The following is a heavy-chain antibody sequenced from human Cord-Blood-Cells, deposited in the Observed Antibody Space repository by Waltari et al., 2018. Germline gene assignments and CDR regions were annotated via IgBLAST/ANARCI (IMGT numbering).Heavy chain of an antibody. CDR3: ARETRELVFDY. D-gene: IGHD1-26*01. J-gene: IGHJ4*02. Sequence: QVQLVESGGGVVQPGRSLRLSCAASGFTFSSYGMPWVRQAPGKGLEWVAVIWYDGSNKYYADSVKGRFTISRDNSKNTLYLQMNSLRAEDTAVYYCARETRELVFDYWGQGTLVTVSS. V-gene: IGHV3-33*01. CDR2: IWYDGSNK. CDR1: GFTFSSYG.